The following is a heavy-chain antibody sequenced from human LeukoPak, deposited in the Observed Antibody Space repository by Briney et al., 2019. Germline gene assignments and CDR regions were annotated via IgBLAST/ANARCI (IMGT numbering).Heavy chain of an antibody. V-gene: IGHV3-23*01. CDR3: ATLYNDKGDY. J-gene: IGHJ4*02. Sequence: GGSLRLSCAASGFTFRNYGMSWVRQAPGKGLEWVSGTIGSGDSRFYADPVKGRFTISRDNSRNTLYLHMNSLRVDDTAVYYCATLYNDKGDYWGQGALAAVSS. D-gene: IGHD5-24*01. CDR1: GFTFRNYG. CDR2: TIGSGDSR.